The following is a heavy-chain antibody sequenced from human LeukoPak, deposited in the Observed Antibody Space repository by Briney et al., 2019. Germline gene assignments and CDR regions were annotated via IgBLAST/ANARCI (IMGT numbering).Heavy chain of an antibody. J-gene: IGHJ6*02. V-gene: IGHV1-2*06. CDR3: AREGDYYYYYGMDV. Sequence: ASVKVSCKASGYIFTNYYVHWVRQAPGQGLEWMGRINPNSGGTNYAQKFQGRVTMTRDTSISTAYMELSRLRSDDTAVYYCAREGDYYYYYGMDVWGQGTTVTVSS. CDR2: INPNSGGT. CDR1: GYIFTNYY.